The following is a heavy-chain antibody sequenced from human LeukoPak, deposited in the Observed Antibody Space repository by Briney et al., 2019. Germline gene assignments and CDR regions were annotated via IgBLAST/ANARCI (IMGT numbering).Heavy chain of an antibody. V-gene: IGHV4-61*01. CDR1: GGSVSSGSYY. D-gene: IGHD6-19*01. J-gene: IGHJ3*02. CDR2: IYYSGST. CDR3: ARGRRWSYSIAVAGDAFDI. Sequence: PSETLSLTCTVSGGSVSSGSYYWSWTRQPPGQGLEWIGYIYYSGSTNYNPSLKSRVTISVDTSKNQFSLKLSSVTAADTAVYYCARGRRWSYSIAVAGDAFDIWGQGTMVTVSS.